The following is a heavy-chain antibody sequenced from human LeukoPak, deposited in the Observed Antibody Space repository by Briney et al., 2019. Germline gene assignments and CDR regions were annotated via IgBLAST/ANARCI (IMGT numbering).Heavy chain of an antibody. Sequence: LRLSCAASGFTFSSYAMHWVRQAPGKGLEWVAVISYDGSNKYYADSVKGRFTISRDNSKNTLYLQMNSLRAEDTAVYYCARVREIVVVPAAIDYWGQGTLVTVSS. V-gene: IGHV3-30*04. CDR3: ARVREIVVVPAAIDY. CDR1: GFTFSSYA. D-gene: IGHD2-2*01. J-gene: IGHJ4*02. CDR2: ISYDGSNK.